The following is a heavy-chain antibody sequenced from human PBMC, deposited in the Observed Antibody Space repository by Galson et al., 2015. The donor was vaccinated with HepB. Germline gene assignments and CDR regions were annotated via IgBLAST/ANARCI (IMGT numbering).Heavy chain of an antibody. CDR1: GGSFNNYY. J-gene: IGHJ5*02. CDR2: INHSGST. Sequence: SETLSLTCAVYGGSFNNYYWSWIRQPPGKGLEWIGEINHSGSTNYKASLRSRVTISVDTFNNQFSLKLTSVTAADTAVYFCARGASTPYCSSTSCYVRFDPWGQGTLVTVSS. CDR3: ARGASTPYCSSTSCYVRFDP. D-gene: IGHD2-2*01. V-gene: IGHV4-34*01.